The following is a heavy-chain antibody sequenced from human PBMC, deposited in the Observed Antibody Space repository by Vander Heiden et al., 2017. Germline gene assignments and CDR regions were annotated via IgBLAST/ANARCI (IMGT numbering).Heavy chain of an antibody. CDR1: GGSFSGYY. V-gene: IGHV4-34*01. CDR2: INHSGST. Sequence: QVQLQQWGAGLLKPSETLSLTCAVYGGSFSGYYWSWIRQPPGKGLEWIGEINHSGSTNYNPSLKSRVTISVDTSKNQLSLKLRSVTAADTAVYYCARRGGVPAHNWFDPWGQGTLVTVSS. J-gene: IGHJ5*02. CDR3: ARRGGVPAHNWFDP. D-gene: IGHD2-2*01.